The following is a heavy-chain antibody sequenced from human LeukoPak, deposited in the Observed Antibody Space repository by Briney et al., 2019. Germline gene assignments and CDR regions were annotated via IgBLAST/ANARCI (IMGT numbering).Heavy chain of an antibody. CDR1: GFTVSSNY. CDR2: IYSGGNT. CDR3: ARGRGMDV. J-gene: IGHJ6*04. Sequence: GGSLRLSCAVSGFTVSSNYMSWVRQAPGKGLEWVSVIYSGGNTYYADSVKGRFTISRDNSKNTLYLQMNSLRAEDTAVYYCARGRGMDVGGKGTRVTVS. V-gene: IGHV3-53*01.